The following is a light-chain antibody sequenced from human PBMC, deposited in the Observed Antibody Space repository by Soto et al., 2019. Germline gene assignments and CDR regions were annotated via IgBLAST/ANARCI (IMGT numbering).Light chain of an antibody. Sequence: EIVMTQSPATLSVSPGERPTLSCRASQSVSNNLAWYQQKPGQAPRLLIYGASTRATGIPARFSGSGSGTDFTLTISSLQSEDSAVYYCQQYNNLPRTFGHGTKVEIK. CDR3: QQYNNLPRT. CDR1: QSVSNN. J-gene: IGKJ1*01. CDR2: GAS. V-gene: IGKV3-15*01.